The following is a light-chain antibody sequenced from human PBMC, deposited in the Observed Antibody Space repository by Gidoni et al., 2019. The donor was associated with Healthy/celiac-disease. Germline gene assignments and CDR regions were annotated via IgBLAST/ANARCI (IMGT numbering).Light chain of an antibody. V-gene: IGKV3-15*01. CDR1: QSVSSN. J-gene: IGKJ4*01. Sequence: ELVMPQSPATLSVSPGERATLSCRASQSVSSNLAWYQQKPGQAPRLLIYGASTRATGIPARFSGSGSGTEFTLTISSLQSEDFAVYYCQQYNNWPRTFGGGTKVEIK. CDR2: GAS. CDR3: QQYNNWPRT.